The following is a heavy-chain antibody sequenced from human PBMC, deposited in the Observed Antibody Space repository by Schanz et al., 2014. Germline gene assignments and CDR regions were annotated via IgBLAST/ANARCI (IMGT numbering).Heavy chain of an antibody. CDR3: ARGGARRFPVVPDAIQGLRGHCYYYYLDV. V-gene: IGHV4-4*02. CDR2: IYHSGNT. J-gene: IGHJ6*03. Sequence: GQLLESGGGLIQPGGSLRLSCAASGFTFSSYAMSWVRQAPGKGLEWIGEIYHSGNTNYNASLKSRVTISVDKSKNQSPQKRCYVPAADTAVYYCARGGARRFPVVPDAIQGLRGHCYYYYLDVWGKGTTVTASS. CDR1: GFTFSSYAM. D-gene: IGHD2-2*02.